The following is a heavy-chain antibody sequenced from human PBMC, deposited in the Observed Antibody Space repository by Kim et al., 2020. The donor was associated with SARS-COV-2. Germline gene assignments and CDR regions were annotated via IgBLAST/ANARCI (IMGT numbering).Heavy chain of an antibody. CDR3: ARHIYAIGARFYYDFWSGPEGTWDY. Sequence: SETLSLTCTVSGGSISSSSYYWGWIRQPPGKGLEWIGSIYYSGSTYYNPSLKSRVTISVDTSKNQFSLKLSSVTAADTAVYYCARHIYAIGARFYYDFWSGPEGTWDYWGQGTLVTVSS. J-gene: IGHJ4*02. V-gene: IGHV4-39*01. D-gene: IGHD3-3*01. CDR2: IYYSGST. CDR1: GGSISSSSYY.